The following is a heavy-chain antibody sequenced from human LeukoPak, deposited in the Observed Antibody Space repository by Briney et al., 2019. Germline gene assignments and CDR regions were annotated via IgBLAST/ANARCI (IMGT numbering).Heavy chain of an antibody. Sequence: ASVKVSCNASGYTFTGYYMHWVRQAPGQGLEWMGWINPNSGGTNYAQKFQGWVTMTRDTSISTAYMELSRLRSDDTAVYYCARAKIMSLEMDVWGQGTTVTVSS. CDR3: ARAKIMSLEMDV. D-gene: IGHD5-24*01. J-gene: IGHJ6*02. CDR1: GYTFTGYY. V-gene: IGHV1-2*04. CDR2: INPNSGGT.